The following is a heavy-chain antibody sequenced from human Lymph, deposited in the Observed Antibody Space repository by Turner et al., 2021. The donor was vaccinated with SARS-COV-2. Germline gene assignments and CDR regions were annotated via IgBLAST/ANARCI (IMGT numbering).Heavy chain of an antibody. Sequence: EVQLLESGGGVVQPGGSLRLSCAASGFTFRSYAMSWVRQAPGKGREWVSTIGGSGGSTYYADSVKGRFTISRDNSKNTLYLQMISLRAEDTAVYYCAKNEMAMIVVVITLFDYWGQGTLVTVSS. CDR2: IGGSGGST. CDR3: AKNEMAMIVVVITLFDY. D-gene: IGHD3-22*01. CDR1: GFTFRSYA. V-gene: IGHV3-23*01. J-gene: IGHJ4*02.